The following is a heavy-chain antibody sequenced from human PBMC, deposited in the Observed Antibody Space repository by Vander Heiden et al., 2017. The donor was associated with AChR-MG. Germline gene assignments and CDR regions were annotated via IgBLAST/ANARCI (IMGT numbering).Heavy chain of an antibody. CDR1: GGSLSSSSYY. J-gene: IGHJ5*02. V-gene: IGHV4-39*01. CDR2: IYYSGST. CDR3: ARQAVAGNNWFDP. Sequence: QLQLQESGPGLVKPSETLSLTCTASGGSLSSSSYYWGGSRQPPGKGLEWIGSIYYSGSTYYNPSLKSRVTISVDTSKNQFSLKLSSVTAADTAVYYCARQAVAGNNWFDPWGQGTLVTVSS. D-gene: IGHD6-19*01.